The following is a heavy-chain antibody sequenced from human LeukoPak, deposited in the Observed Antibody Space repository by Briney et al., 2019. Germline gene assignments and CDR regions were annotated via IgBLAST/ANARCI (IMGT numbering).Heavy chain of an antibody. V-gene: IGHV3-9*01. CDR2: ISWNSGSI. CDR1: GFTFDDYA. Sequence: PGGSLRLSCAASGFTFDDYAMHWVRQAPGKGLEWASGISWNSGSIGYADSVKGRFTISRDNAKNSLYLQMNSLRAEDTALYYCAKDLGYRGGYFDYWGQGTLVTVSS. CDR3: AKDLGYRGGYFDY. J-gene: IGHJ4*02. D-gene: IGHD3-16*01.